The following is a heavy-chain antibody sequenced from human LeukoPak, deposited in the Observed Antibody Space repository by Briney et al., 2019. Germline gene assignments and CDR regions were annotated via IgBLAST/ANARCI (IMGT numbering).Heavy chain of an antibody. CDR1: GYSFTTYW. CDR2: IYPGDSDT. Sequence: GESLKISCEGSGYSFTTYWIGWVRQMPGKGLEWMGIIYPGDSDTRYSPSFQGQVTISADKSISITYLQWNSLKASDTAMYYCVRHKGYITGWYVDYWGQGTLVTVSS. V-gene: IGHV5-51*01. J-gene: IGHJ4*02. D-gene: IGHD2-8*02. CDR3: VRHKGYITGWYVDY.